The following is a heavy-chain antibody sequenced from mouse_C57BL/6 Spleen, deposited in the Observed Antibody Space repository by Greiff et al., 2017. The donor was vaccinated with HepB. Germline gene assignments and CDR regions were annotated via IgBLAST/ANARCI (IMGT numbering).Heavy chain of an antibody. CDR3: ASRRDYYGSSFYYFDY. CDR2: IYPGDGDT. J-gene: IGHJ2*01. V-gene: IGHV1-82*01. CDR1: GYAFSSSW. Sequence: QVQLKQSGPELVKPGASVKISCKASGYAFSSSWMNWVKQRPGKGLEWIGRIYPGDGDTNYNGKFKGKATLTADKSSSTAYMQLSSLTSEDSAVYFCASRRDYYGSSFYYFDYWGQGTTLTVSS. D-gene: IGHD1-1*01.